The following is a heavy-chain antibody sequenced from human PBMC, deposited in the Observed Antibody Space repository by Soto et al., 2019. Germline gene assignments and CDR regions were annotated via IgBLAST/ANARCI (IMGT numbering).Heavy chain of an antibody. CDR1: GFTFSSYA. D-gene: IGHD1-26*01. CDR3: AKDEADSGTTGVLDY. Sequence: EAQLLESGGGLVLPRGSLRLSCAASGFTFSSYAMTWVRQAPGKGLEWVSSISGSGGSTYYADSVKGRFTISRDNSENTLYLQMNSLRAEDTAVYYCAKDEADSGTTGVLDYWGQGTLVTVSS. V-gene: IGHV3-23*01. CDR2: ISGSGGST. J-gene: IGHJ4*02.